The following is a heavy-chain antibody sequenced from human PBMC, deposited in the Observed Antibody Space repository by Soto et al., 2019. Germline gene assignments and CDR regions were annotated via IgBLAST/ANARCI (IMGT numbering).Heavy chain of an antibody. CDR3: ARGRHTSSFDP. CDR1: GDSVSSNNEA. Sequence: SQTLSHTCAISGDSVSSNNEACNVISQSPSRGLEWLGRTYYRSKWQTDFAVSVKGRLTITPDTSENQFSLQLTSVTPEDTAVYYCARGRHTSSFDPWGQGILVTV. J-gene: IGHJ5*02. V-gene: IGHV6-1*01. D-gene: IGHD3-16*01. CDR2: TYYRSKWQT.